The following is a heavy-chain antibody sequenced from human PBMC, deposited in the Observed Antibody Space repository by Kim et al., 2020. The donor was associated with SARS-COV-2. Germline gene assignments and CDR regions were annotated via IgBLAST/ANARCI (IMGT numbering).Heavy chain of an antibody. D-gene: IGHD3-22*01. J-gene: IGHJ4*02. Sequence: YAQKFQGRVTITADESTSTAYMELSSLRSEDTAVYYCARENDSSGYYFDYWGQGTLVTVSS. V-gene: IGHV1-69*01. CDR3: ARENDSSGYYFDY.